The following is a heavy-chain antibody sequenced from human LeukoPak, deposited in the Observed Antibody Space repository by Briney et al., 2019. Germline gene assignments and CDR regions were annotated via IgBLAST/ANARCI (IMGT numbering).Heavy chain of an antibody. V-gene: IGHV3-13*01. CDR2: IGTAGDT. Sequence: GGSLRLSCAASGFTFSSYAMSWVRQAPGKGLEWVSAIGTAGDTYYPGSVKGRFTISRENAKNSLYLQMNSLRAGGTAVYYCARGRQRGYSYGDDYYYGMDVWGQGTTVTVSS. CDR3: ARGRQRGYSYGDDYYYGMDV. CDR1: GFTFSSYA. J-gene: IGHJ6*02. D-gene: IGHD5-18*01.